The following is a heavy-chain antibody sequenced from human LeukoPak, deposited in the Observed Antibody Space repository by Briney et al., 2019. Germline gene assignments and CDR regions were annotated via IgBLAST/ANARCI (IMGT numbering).Heavy chain of an antibody. D-gene: IGHD3-22*01. CDR1: GGSISSSSYY. J-gene: IGHJ4*02. V-gene: IGHV4-39*01. Sequence: SETLSLTCTVSGGSISSSSYYWGWIRQPPGKGLEWIGSIYHSGSTYYNPSLKSRVTISVDTSKNQFSLKLSSVTAADTAVYYCASRNYYDSSGYSRVDYWGQGTLVTVSS. CDR3: ASRNYYDSSGYSRVDY. CDR2: IYHSGST.